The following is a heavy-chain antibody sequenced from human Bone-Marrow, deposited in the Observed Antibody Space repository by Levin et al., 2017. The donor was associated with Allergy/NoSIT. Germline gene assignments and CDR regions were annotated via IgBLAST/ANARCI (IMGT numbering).Heavy chain of an antibody. J-gene: IGHJ6*02. V-gene: IGHV3-48*04. D-gene: IGHD3-3*01. CDR1: GFTFSSYS. CDR3: ARDKQRITIFGVVIKGNYYYDGMDV. Sequence: PGGSLRLSCAASGFTFSSYSMNWVRQAPGKGLEWVSYISSSSSTIYYADSVKGRFTISRDNAKNSLYLQMNSLRAEDTAVYYCARDKQRITIFGVVIKGNYYYDGMDVWGQGTTVTVSS. CDR2: ISSSSSTI.